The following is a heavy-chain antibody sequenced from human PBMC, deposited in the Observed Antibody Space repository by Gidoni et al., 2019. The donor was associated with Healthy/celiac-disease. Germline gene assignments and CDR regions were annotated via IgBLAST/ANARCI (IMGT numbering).Heavy chain of an antibody. CDR2: ISGSGGST. V-gene: IGHV3-23*01. Sequence: EVQLLESGGGLVQPGGSLRLSCAASGFTFSSYAMSWVRQAPGKGLEWVSAISGSGGSTYYADSVKGRFTISRDNSKNTLYLQMNSLRAEDTAVYYCAKVALPPYYDFWSGYWGAFDIWGQGTMVTVSS. CDR3: AKVALPPYYDFWSGYWGAFDI. D-gene: IGHD3-3*01. J-gene: IGHJ3*02. CDR1: GFTFSSYA.